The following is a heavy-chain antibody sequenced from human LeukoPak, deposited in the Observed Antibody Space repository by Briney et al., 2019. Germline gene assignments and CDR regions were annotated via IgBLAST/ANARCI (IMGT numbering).Heavy chain of an antibody. CDR1: GFTFSSYG. V-gene: IGHV3-33*01. CDR2: IWYDGSNK. J-gene: IGHJ4*02. CDR3: ARDNYDILTGYYEALGY. Sequence: GRSLRLSCAASGFTFSSYGMHWVRQAPGKGLEWVAVIWYDGSNKYYADSVKGRFTISRDNSKNTLYLQMNSLRAEDTAVYYCARDNYDILTGYYEALGYWGQGTLVTVSS. D-gene: IGHD3-9*01.